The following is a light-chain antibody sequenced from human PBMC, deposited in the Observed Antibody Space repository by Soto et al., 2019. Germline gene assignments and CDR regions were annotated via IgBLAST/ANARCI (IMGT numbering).Light chain of an antibody. CDR1: QSVSSSY. V-gene: IGKV3-20*01. Sequence: TVLTQSPGTLSLSPRERATLSCRASQSVSSSYLVWHQQKPGQAPRLLIYAASRRATGIPDRFSGSGSGTDFTLTISRLEPEDFAVYYCQQYGNSPKTFGQGTKVDIK. J-gene: IGKJ1*01. CDR2: AAS. CDR3: QQYGNSPKT.